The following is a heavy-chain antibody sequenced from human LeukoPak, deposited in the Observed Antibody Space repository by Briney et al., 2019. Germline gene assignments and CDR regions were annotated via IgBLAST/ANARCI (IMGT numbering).Heavy chain of an antibody. CDR3: ARTLRFLEWLSGRGDY. J-gene: IGHJ4*02. CDR2: INYSGRT. D-gene: IGHD3-3*01. V-gene: IGHV4-39*07. Sequence: SETLSLTCTISDDSISNNRYFWAWIRQPPGKGLEWIGSINYSGRTYYNPSLKSRLTMSVDTAKRQFSLKLISVTAADTALYYCARTLRFLEWLSGRGDYWGQGTLVTVSS. CDR1: DDSISNNRYF.